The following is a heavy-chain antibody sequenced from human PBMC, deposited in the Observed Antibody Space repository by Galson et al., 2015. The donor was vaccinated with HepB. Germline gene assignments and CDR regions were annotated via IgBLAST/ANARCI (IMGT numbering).Heavy chain of an antibody. D-gene: IGHD3-9*01. CDR2: IHYSGTT. CDR1: GYSIRSSDYF. J-gene: IGHJ6*03. CDR3: ARERRYFDWLVSSSELYPRYMDI. Sequence: TLSLTCTVSGYSIRSSDYFWSWIRQVPGKGLEWIGFIHYSGTTFYNPSLESRVSMSVDTSKNQFSLELTSVTSADTALYYCARERRYFDWLVSSSELYPRYMDIWGKGTTVTVSS. V-gene: IGHV4-31*03.